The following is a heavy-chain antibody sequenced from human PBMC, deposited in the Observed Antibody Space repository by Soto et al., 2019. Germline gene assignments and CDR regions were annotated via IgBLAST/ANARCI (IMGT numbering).Heavy chain of an antibody. CDR3: ARGPDYGDYVVRGNPPPVF. V-gene: IGHV1-18*01. Sequence: QVQLVQSGAEVKKPGASVKVSCKASGYTFTFYGITWVRQAPGQGLEWMGWISASKCNANYAQKFQGRLTMTTDTSTGTGYMDLKRLRFDDKAVYYRARGPDYGDYVVRGNPPPVFWGQGTLVTVSS. D-gene: IGHD4-17*01. CDR1: GYTFTFYG. CDR2: ISASKCNA. J-gene: IGHJ4*02.